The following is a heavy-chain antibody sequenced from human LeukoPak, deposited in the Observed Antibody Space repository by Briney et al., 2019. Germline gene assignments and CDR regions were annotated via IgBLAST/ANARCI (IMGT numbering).Heavy chain of an antibody. V-gene: IGHV1-69*02. D-gene: IGHD1-20*01. Sequence: SVKVSCKASGGTFSSYTISWVRQAPGQGLEWMGRIIPILGIANYAQKFQGRVTITADKSTSTAYMELSSLRSEDTAVYFCAGAAYNWNDYYYYGMDVWGQGTTVTVSS. J-gene: IGHJ6*02. CDR2: IIPILGIA. CDR3: AGAAYNWNDYYYYGMDV. CDR1: GGTFSSYT.